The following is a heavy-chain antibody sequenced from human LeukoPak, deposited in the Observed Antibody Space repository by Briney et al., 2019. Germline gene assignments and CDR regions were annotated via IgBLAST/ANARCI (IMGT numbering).Heavy chain of an antibody. CDR2: ISGSGTYT. J-gene: IGHJ4*02. CDR1: GFTLSDYY. V-gene: IGHV3-11*06. D-gene: IGHD1-26*01. CDR3: ARWREGGRYFDY. Sequence: GGSLRLSCAASGFTLSDYYMSWIRQAPGKGLEWVSYISGSGTYTNYADSVKGRFTISRDNAKNSQYLQMSSLRAEDTAVYYCARWREGGRYFDYWGQGTLVTVSS.